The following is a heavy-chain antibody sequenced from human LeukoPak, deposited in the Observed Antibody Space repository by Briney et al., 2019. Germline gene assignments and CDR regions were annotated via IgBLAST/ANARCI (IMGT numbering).Heavy chain of an antibody. CDR1: GFTFDDYG. V-gene: IGHV3-20*04. Sequence: RLSCAASGFTFDDYGMSWVRHAPGKGLEWVSGINWNGGSTDYADSVKGRFTISRDNSENTLYLQMNSLRPEDTAMYYCAKDSRETLAGTEDYWGRGTLVTVSS. CDR3: AKDSRETLAGTEDY. J-gene: IGHJ4*02. CDR2: INWNGGST. D-gene: IGHD6-19*01.